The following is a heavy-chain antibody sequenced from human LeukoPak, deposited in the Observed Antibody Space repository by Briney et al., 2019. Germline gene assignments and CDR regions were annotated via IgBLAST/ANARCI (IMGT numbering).Heavy chain of an antibody. Sequence: GGSLRLSCAASGFIFSRYWMHWVRQAPGKGLVWVSRMNTDGSRTDYADSVKGRFTISRDNAKNTLYLQMNSLRAEDTALYYCAKDISSVTPYYFDYWGQGTLVTVSS. D-gene: IGHD4-11*01. J-gene: IGHJ4*02. CDR2: MNTDGSRT. V-gene: IGHV3-74*01. CDR3: AKDISSVTPYYFDY. CDR1: GFIFSRYW.